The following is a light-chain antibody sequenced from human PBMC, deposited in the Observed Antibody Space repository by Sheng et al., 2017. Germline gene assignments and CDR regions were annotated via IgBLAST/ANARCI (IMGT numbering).Light chain of an antibody. V-gene: IGLV1-51*02. J-gene: IGLJ2*01. CDR2: QDN. CDR1: NSNIGSHS. Sequence: QSVLTQSPSVSAAPGQRVTISCSGSNSNIGSHSVSWYQHVPGTAPKLLIYQDNKRPSGIPDRFSGSKSGTSATLGITGLQTGDEADYYCGTWDNSLNAVLFGGGTQLTVL. CDR3: GTWDNSLNAVL.